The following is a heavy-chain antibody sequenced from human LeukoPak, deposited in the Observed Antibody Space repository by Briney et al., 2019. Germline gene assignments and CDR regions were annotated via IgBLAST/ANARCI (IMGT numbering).Heavy chain of an antibody. CDR2: INHSGST. Sequence: SETLSLTCAVYGGSFSGYYWSWIRQPPGKGLEWIGEINHSGSTNYNPSLKSRVTISVGTSKNQFSLKLSSVTAADTAVYYCARGSVPRGFDYWGQGTLVTVSS. CDR3: ARGSVPRGFDY. J-gene: IGHJ4*02. V-gene: IGHV4-34*01. CDR1: GGSFSGYY. D-gene: IGHD1-26*01.